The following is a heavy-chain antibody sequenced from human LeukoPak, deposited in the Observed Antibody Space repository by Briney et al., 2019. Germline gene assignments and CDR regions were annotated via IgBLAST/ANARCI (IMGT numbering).Heavy chain of an antibody. CDR3: ARDAQWELRALDV. Sequence: SVNVSCKASGGTFSSYAISWVRQAPGQGLEWMGGIIPIFGTANYAQKFQGRVTITADKSTNTSYMEITSLTSDDTAVYYCARDAQWELRALDVWGRGTMVIVSS. CDR1: GGTFSSYA. CDR2: IIPIFGTA. J-gene: IGHJ3*01. V-gene: IGHV1-69*06. D-gene: IGHD1-26*01.